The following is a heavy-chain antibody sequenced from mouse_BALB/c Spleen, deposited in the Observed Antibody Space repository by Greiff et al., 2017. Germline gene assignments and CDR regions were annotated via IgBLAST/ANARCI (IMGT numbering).Heavy chain of an antibody. CDR1: GFTFSSFG. Sequence: EVNLVESGGGLVQPGGSRKLSCAASGFTFSSFGMHWVRQAPEKGLEWVAYISSGSSTIYYADTVKGRFTISRDNPKNTLFLQMTSLRSEDTAMYYCARGGYYDYDGVAYWGQGTLVTVSA. V-gene: IGHV5-17*02. CDR2: ISSGSSTI. CDR3: ARGGYYDYDGVAY. J-gene: IGHJ3*01. D-gene: IGHD2-4*01.